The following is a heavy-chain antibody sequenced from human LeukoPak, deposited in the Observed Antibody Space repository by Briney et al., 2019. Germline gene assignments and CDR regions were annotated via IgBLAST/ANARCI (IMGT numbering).Heavy chain of an antibody. CDR1: EFTFSSYN. CDR3: AELGITMIGGV. CDR2: ISGSGNTE. V-gene: IGHV3-48*01. D-gene: IGHD3-10*02. J-gene: IGHJ6*04. Sequence: GGSLRLSCAASEFTFSSYNMNWVRQAPGKGLEWVSYISGSGNTEYYADSVKGRFTISRDNAKNSLYLQMNSLRAEDTAVYYCAELGITMIGGVWGKGTTVTISS.